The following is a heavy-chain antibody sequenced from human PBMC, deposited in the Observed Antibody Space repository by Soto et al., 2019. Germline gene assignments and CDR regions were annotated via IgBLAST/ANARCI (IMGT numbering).Heavy chain of an antibody. J-gene: IGHJ5*02. V-gene: IGHV1-69*13. D-gene: IGHD3-22*01. CDR3: ARDPRVTRGGYENWFDP. CDR2: IIPIFGTA. CDR1: GGTFSSYA. Sequence: SVKVSFKASGGTFSSYAISWVRQAPGQGLEWMGGIIPIFGTANYAQKFQGRVTITADESTSTAYMELSSLRSEDTAVYYCARDPRVTRGGYENWFDPWGQGTLVTVSS.